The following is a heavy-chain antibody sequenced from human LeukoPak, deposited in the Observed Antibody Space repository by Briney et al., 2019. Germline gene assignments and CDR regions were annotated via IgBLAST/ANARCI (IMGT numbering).Heavy chain of an antibody. J-gene: IGHJ4*02. V-gene: IGHV3-23*01. Sequence: GGSLRLSCVASGFSFDTYATSWVRQAPGKGLEWVSGISDTGRKRYYTDSAKGRFTISRDNSKNTLHLQMNSLRAEDTALYFCAKDHDNGDYYYYFDSWGQGTLVTVSS. D-gene: IGHD2-21*02. CDR1: GFSFDTYA. CDR2: ISDTGRKR. CDR3: AKDHDNGDYYYYFDS.